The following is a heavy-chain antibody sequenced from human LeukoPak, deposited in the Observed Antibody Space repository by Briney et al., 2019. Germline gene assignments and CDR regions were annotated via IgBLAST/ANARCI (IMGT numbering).Heavy chain of an antibody. D-gene: IGHD2-15*01. V-gene: IGHV1-3*01. CDR3: ARLCSGGSCYYYFDY. CDR2: INAGNGNT. CDR1: GYTFTIYA. J-gene: IGHJ4*02. Sequence: EASVTVSCKASGYTFTIYAMHWVRQAPGQRLEWMGWINAGNGNTKYSQKFQGRVTITRDTSASTAYMELSSLRSEDTAVYYCARLCSGGSCYYYFDYWGQGALVTVCS.